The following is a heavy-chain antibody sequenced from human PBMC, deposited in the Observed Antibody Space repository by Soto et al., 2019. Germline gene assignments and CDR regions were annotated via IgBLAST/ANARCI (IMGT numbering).Heavy chain of an antibody. CDR3: SMTTLTTGPDLGYYYGMDV. J-gene: IGHJ6*02. CDR2: IYYSGRT. V-gene: IGHV4-30-4*01. Sequence: QVQLQESGPGLVKPSQTLSLTCTVSGGSISSGDYYWSWIRQPPGKGLEWIGYIYYSGRTYYNPSLKSRVTISVDTSKNQFSLKLSSVTAADTAVYYCSMTTLTTGPDLGYYYGMDVWGQGTTVTVSS. D-gene: IGHD4-17*01. CDR1: GGSISSGDYY.